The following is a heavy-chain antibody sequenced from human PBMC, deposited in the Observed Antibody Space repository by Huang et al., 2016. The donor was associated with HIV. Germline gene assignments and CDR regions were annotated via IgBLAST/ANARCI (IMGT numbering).Heavy chain of an antibody. J-gene: IGHJ6*02. V-gene: IGHV1-46*01. Sequence: QVQLVQSGAEVKKPGASVTVSCKTSGYTFTSYSIHWVRQAPGQGLEWMGIINPDVDSTSYAPKFQGRVTRTRDTSTSTVYMELSSLRSEDTAMYYCAREGQGYAMDVWGQGTTVTVSS. CDR2: INPDVDST. CDR1: GYTFTSYS. CDR3: AREGQGYAMDV.